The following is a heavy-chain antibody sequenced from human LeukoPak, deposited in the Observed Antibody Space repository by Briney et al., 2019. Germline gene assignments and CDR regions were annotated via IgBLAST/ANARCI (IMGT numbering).Heavy chain of an antibody. CDR1: GFTFRDYY. CDR3: ARDPQAWEVPIDS. CDR2: ISNNGDTI. J-gene: IGHJ4*02. Sequence: NAGGSLRLSCAASGFTFRDYYMHWVRQAPGKGLEWISYISNNGDTIYYADSVKGRFTISRDNAKNSLFLQMNSLSAEDTTVYYCARDPQAWEVPIDSWGQGTLVTVSS. V-gene: IGHV3-11*01. D-gene: IGHD2-2*01.